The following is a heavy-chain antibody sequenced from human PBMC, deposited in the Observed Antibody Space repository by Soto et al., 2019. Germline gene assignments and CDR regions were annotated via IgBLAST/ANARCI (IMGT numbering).Heavy chain of an antibody. CDR2: ISGSGGST. CDR3: AKGVASGDYLSNGFDI. D-gene: IGHD3-22*01. Sequence: PGGSLRLSCAASGFTFSIYVMSWVRQATGKGLEWVSGISGSGGSTYYADSVKGRLTISRDNSKNTLYLQMSSLRAEDTALYYCAKGVASGDYLSNGFDIWGQGSMVTVSS. CDR1: GFTFSIYV. J-gene: IGHJ3*02. V-gene: IGHV3-23*01.